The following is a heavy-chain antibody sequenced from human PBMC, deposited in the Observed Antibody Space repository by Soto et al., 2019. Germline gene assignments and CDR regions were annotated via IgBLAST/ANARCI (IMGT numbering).Heavy chain of an antibody. D-gene: IGHD3-3*01. V-gene: IGHV3-30*18. CDR2: ISYDGSNK. J-gene: IGHJ4*02. CDR1: GFTFSSYG. CDR3: AKDRQAYDFWSGPLTN. Sequence: GGSLRLSCAASGFTFSSYGMHWVRQAPGKGLEWVAVISYDGSNKYYADSVKGRFTISRDNSKNTLYLQMNSLRAEDTAVYYCAKDRQAYDFWSGPLTNWGQGTLVTVSS.